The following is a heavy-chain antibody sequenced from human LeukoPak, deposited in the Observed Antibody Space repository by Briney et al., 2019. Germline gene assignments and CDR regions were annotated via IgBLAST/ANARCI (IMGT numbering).Heavy chain of an antibody. J-gene: IGHJ6*03. D-gene: IGHD3-22*01. CDR1: GGSISSYY. V-gene: IGHV4-59*12. Sequence: SETLSPTCTVSGGSISSYYWSWIRQPPGKGLEWIGYIYYSGSTNYNPSLKSRVTISVDTSKNQFSLKLSSVTAADTAVYYCARVGYDSSGYYYYYMGVWGKGTTVTVSS. CDR3: ARVGYDSSGYYYYYMGV. CDR2: IYYSGST.